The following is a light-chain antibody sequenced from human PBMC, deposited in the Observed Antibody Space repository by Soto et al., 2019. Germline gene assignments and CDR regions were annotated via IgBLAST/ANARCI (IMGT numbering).Light chain of an antibody. V-gene: IGKV3-20*01. CDR1: QSVSSSY. Sequence: EIVLTQSPGTLSLSPGERATLSCRASQSVSSSYLAWYQQKPGQAPRLLIYGASSRATGIPDRFSGRGSGTDFTLTISRLEPEDFAGYYCQQYGSSPPITFGQGTRLESK. CDR3: QQYGSSPPIT. J-gene: IGKJ5*01. CDR2: GAS.